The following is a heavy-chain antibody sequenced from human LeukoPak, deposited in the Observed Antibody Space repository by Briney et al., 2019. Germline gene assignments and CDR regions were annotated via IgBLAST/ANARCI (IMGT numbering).Heavy chain of an antibody. J-gene: IGHJ4*02. CDR2: ISGDNGST. CDR1: GYTFTSYG. V-gene: IGHV1-18*01. D-gene: IGHD2-2*01. Sequence: ASVKVSCKASGYTFTSYGISWVRQAPGRGLEWMGWISGDNGSTNYAQKLQGRVTTTTDTSTTTAYMELRSLRPDDSAIYYCAREDTRRGSRGYFDYWGQGTLVTVSS. CDR3: AREDTRRGSRGYFDY.